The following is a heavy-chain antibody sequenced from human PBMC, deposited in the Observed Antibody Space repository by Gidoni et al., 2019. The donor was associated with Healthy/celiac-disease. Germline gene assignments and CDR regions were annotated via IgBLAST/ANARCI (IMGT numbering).Heavy chain of an antibody. J-gene: IGHJ4*02. CDR1: GFTFRSYA. Sequence: EVQLLESGGGLVQPGGSLRLSCPASGFTFRSYAMSWVRQAPGKGVEWVSAISVSGGSTYYADSVKGRFTISRDNSKNTLYLQMNSLRAEDTAVYYCAKIPPAAPDFDYWGQGTLVTVSS. D-gene: IGHD2-2*01. CDR3: AKIPPAAPDFDY. V-gene: IGHV3-23*01. CDR2: ISVSGGST.